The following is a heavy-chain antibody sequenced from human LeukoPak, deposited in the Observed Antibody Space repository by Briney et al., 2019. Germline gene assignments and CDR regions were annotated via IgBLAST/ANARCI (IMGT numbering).Heavy chain of an antibody. J-gene: IGHJ5*02. CDR1: GGSISSYY. Sequence: SETLSLTCTVSGGSISSYYWSWIRQPPGKGLERIGYIYYSGSTNYNPSLKSRVTISVDTSKNQFSLKLSSVTAADTAVYYCARFAYSGYDPNWFDPWGQGTLVTVS. V-gene: IGHV4-59*01. D-gene: IGHD5-12*01. CDR3: ARFAYSGYDPNWFDP. CDR2: IYYSGST.